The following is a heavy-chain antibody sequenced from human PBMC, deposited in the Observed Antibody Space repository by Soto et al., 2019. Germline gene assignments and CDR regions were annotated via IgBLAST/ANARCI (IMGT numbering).Heavy chain of an antibody. J-gene: IGHJ4*02. CDR3: SRLVGATSYFDY. CDR2: IRSKSNNYAT. Sequence: EVQLVESGGGLVQPGGSLKLSCAGSGFTFSGSAMHWVRQASGKGLEWVGRIRSKSNNYATAYAASVKGRFTISRDDSKNTAYLQMNSLKSEDTAIYYCSRLVGATSYFDYWGQGTPVTVSS. CDR1: GFTFSGSA. D-gene: IGHD1-26*01. V-gene: IGHV3-73*02.